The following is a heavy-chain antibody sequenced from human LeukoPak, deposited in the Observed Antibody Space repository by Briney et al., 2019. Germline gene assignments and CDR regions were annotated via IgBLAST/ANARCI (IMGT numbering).Heavy chain of an antibody. Sequence: GGSLRLSCAGSGFTFTNYAMTWVRQAPGKELEWVSAISGRGDNTFYAESVKGRFTISRDNAKNSLYLQMNSLRAEDTAVYYCARDTGAYYDSGGLDYWGQGTLVTVSS. CDR1: GFTFTNYA. CDR2: ISGRGDNT. V-gene: IGHV3-23*01. D-gene: IGHD3-22*01. J-gene: IGHJ4*02. CDR3: ARDTGAYYDSGGLDY.